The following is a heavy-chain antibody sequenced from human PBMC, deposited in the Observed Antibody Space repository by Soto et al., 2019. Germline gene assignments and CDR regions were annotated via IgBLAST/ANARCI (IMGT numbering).Heavy chain of an antibody. CDR1: GGSFSGYY. D-gene: IGHD2-2*01. Sequence: SETLSLTCAVYGGSFSGYYWSWIRQPPGKGLEWIGEINHSGSTNYNPSLKSRVTISVDTSKNQFSLKLSSVTAADTAVYYCARDRPADIVVVPAGFFDPWGQGTLVTVSS. J-gene: IGHJ5*02. CDR3: ARDRPADIVVVPAGFFDP. V-gene: IGHV4-34*01. CDR2: INHSGST.